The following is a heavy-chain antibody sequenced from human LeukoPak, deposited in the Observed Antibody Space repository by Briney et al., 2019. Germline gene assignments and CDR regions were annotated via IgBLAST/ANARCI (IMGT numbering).Heavy chain of an antibody. J-gene: IGHJ2*01. CDR1: GGSISGSSYY. D-gene: IGHD3-10*01. CDR3: ARGRGYWYFDL. CDR2: IYYSGST. V-gene: IGHV4-61*05. Sequence: SETLSLTCTVSGGSISGSSYYWGWIRQPPGKGLEWIGYIYYSGSTNYNPSLKSRVTISVDTSKNQFSLKLSSVTAADTAVYYCARGRGYWYFDLWGRGTLVTVSS.